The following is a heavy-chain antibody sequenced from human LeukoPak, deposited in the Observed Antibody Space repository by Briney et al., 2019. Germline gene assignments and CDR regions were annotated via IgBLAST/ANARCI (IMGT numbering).Heavy chain of an antibody. Sequence: PSETLSLTCTVSGGSISRSSSYWGWIRQPPGKGLEWIGRIYYSGSAHYNPSLKSRVTISVDTSKNQFSLKLNSVTAAGTAVYFCARQPLWDYGDSGWFDNWGQGTLVSVSS. J-gene: IGHJ4*02. CDR2: IYYSGSA. CDR1: GGSISRSSSY. CDR3: ARQPLWDYGDSGWFDN. V-gene: IGHV4-39*01. D-gene: IGHD4-17*01.